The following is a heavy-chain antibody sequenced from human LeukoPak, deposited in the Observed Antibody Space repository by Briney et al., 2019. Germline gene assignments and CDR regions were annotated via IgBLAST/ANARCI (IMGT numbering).Heavy chain of an antibody. V-gene: IGHV4-59*04. D-gene: IGHD6-19*01. J-gene: IGHJ4*02. CDR3: VKSGGYGLIDY. CDR1: GFTFSDYY. Sequence: GSLRLSCTASGFTFSDYYMSWIRQPPGKGLEWIGNIYYTGSTYYNASLQSRVTISIDMSKNQFSLRLSSVTAADTAMYYCVKSGGYGLIDYWGQGTLVTVSS. CDR2: IYYTGST.